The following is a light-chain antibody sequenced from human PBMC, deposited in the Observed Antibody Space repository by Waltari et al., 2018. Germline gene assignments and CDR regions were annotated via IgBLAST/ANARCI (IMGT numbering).Light chain of an antibody. J-gene: IGLJ3*02. CDR3: NSFAGSNNFPWV. CDR1: SSDVGGYNY. Sequence: QSALTQPPSASGSPGQSVAISCTGTSSDVGGYNYVSWYQQYPGKAPQLMIYDVNKRPSGVPDRFSGSKSGNTASLTVSGLQAEDEADYYCNSFAGSNNFPWVFGGGTKLTVL. CDR2: DVN. V-gene: IGLV2-8*01.